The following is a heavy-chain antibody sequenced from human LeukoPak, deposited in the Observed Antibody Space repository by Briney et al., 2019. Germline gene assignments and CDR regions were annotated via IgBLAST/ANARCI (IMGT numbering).Heavy chain of an antibody. Sequence: SETLSLTSTVSGGSISSYYWSWIRQPPGKGLEWIGYIYYSVSTNYNPSLKSRVTISVDTSKNQFSLKLSSVTAADTAVYYCARDSRGELSDYWGQGTLVTVSS. J-gene: IGHJ4*02. V-gene: IGHV4-59*01. CDR2: IYYSVST. CDR3: ARDSRGELSDY. D-gene: IGHD3-10*01. CDR1: GGSISSYY.